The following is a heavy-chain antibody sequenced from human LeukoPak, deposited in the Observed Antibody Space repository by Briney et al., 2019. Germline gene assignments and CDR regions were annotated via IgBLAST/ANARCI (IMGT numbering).Heavy chain of an antibody. V-gene: IGHV3-74*01. CDR2: INSDGSST. CDR3: ATFGGSPFGRDY. CDR1: GFTFSSYW. D-gene: IGHD3-10*01. Sequence: GGSLRLSCAASGFTFSSYWMHWVRQAPGKGLVWVSRINSDGSSTSYADSVKGRFTTSRDNAKNTLYLQMNSLRAEDTAVYYCATFGGSPFGRDYWGQGTLVTVSS. J-gene: IGHJ4*02.